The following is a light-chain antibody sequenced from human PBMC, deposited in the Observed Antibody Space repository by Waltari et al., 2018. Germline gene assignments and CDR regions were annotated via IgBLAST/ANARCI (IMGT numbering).Light chain of an antibody. J-gene: IGKJ3*01. Sequence: DVVMIPSPVSLPFPLGQPASISCRSTPSIVDKDGNTNLDWFQQRPGQAPRRLIYSVSTRDSGVPDRFSGSGSGTDFTLKISRVEAEDVGIYDCEQDIHWPFTFGPGTKVDI. CDR2: SVS. CDR3: EQDIHWPFT. CDR1: PSIVDKDGNTN. V-gene: IGKV2-30*01.